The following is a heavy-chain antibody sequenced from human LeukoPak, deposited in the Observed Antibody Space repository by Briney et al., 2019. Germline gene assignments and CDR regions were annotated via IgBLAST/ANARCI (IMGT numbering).Heavy chain of an antibody. CDR2: IWYDGSNK. CDR3: AKGYGSSSPYVGMDV. V-gene: IGHV3-33*06. J-gene: IGHJ6*02. D-gene: IGHD1-26*01. CDR1: GFTFSSYG. Sequence: GRSLRLSCAASGFTFSSYGMHWARQAPGKGLEWVAVIWYDGSNKYYADSVKGRFTISRDNSKNTLYLQMNSLRAEDTAVYYCAKGYGSSSPYVGMDVWGQGTTVTVSS.